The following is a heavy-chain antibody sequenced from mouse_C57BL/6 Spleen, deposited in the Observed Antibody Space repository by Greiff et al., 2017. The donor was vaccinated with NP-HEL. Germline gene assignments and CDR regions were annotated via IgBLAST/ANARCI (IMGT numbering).Heavy chain of an antibody. CDR3: ARGSSPYWYFDV. D-gene: IGHD1-1*01. J-gene: IGHJ1*03. CDR1: GFTFSDYG. Sequence: EVQLQESGGGLVKPGGSLKLSCAASGFTFSDYGMHWVRQAPEKGLEWVAYISSGSSTIYYADTVKGRFTISRDNAKNTLFLQMTSLRSEDTAMYYCARGSSPYWYFDVWGTGTTVTVSS. CDR2: ISSGSSTI. V-gene: IGHV5-17*01.